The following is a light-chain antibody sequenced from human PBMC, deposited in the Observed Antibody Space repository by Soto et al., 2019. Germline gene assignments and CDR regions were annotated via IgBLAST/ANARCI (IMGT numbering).Light chain of an antibody. CDR3: QQYNDSPT. Sequence: EIVITQSPATLSVSPGERATLSCRASRSVSSNLAWYQQKPGQAPWLLIYGASTRATGIPARFSGSGSGTEFTLTISSLQSEDFAVYYCQQYNDSPTFGQGTQ. J-gene: IGKJ1*01. CDR2: GAS. CDR1: RSVSSN. V-gene: IGKV3D-15*01.